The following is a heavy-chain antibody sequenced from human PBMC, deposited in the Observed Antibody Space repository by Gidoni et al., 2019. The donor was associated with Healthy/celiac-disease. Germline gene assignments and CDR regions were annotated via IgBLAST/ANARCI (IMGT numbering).Heavy chain of an antibody. J-gene: IGHJ6*02. Sequence: QVQLVESGGGVVQPGRSLRLSCAASGFTFSSYGMHWVRQAPGKGREWGAVIWYDGSNKYYADSVKGRFTISRDNSKNTLYLQMNSLRAEDTAVYYCAREHYQPIQLGYYYYGMDVWGQGTTVTVSS. CDR1: GFTFSSYG. CDR3: AREHYQPIQLGYYYYGMDV. CDR2: IWYDGSNK. D-gene: IGHD2-2*01. V-gene: IGHV3-33*01.